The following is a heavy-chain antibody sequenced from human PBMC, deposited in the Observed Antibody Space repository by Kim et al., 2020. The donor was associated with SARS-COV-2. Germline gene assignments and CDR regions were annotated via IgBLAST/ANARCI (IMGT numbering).Heavy chain of an antibody. CDR1: GGSISSSNW. J-gene: IGHJ4*02. V-gene: IGHV4-4*02. CDR2: IYHSGST. Sequence: SETLSLTCAVSGGSISSSNWWSWVRQPPGKGLEWIGEIYHSGSTNYNPSLKSRVTISVDKSKNQFSLKLSSVTAADTAVYYCARVGSQSMQWLVHGDPYYFDYWGQGTLVTVSS. D-gene: IGHD6-19*01. CDR3: ARVGSQSMQWLVHGDPYYFDY.